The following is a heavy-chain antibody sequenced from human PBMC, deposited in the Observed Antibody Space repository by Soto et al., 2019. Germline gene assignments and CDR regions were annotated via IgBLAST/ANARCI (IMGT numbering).Heavy chain of an antibody. J-gene: IGHJ6*03. CDR2: ISGGGHST. Sequence: GGSLRLSCAASGFTFSSYAMSWVRQAPGKGLEWVSVISGGGHSTYYADSVKGRFTISSDNSKNTLYLQMNSLRAEDTAVYYCAKLSTNSCYDFIDVWGKGTTVTVSS. D-gene: IGHD2-2*01. CDR3: AKLSTNSCYDFIDV. V-gene: IGHV3-23*01. CDR1: GFTFSSYA.